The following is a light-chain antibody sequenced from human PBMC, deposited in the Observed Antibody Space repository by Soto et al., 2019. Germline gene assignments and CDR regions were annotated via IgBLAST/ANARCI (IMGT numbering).Light chain of an antibody. J-gene: IGKJ1*01. CDR1: QGISSY. CDR2: AAS. V-gene: IGKV1-9*01. Sequence: IQLAQSPCSLSAAVGDRVTMACRASQGISSYLAWYQQKPGKADKLLIYAASTLHSGVPSRFSGSGSGTDFTLTISSLQTEDFATYYCQQLNSYPWTCGQGPKGDIK. CDR3: QQLNSYPWT.